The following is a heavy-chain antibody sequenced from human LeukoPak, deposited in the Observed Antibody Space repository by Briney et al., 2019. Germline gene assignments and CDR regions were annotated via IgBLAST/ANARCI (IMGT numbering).Heavy chain of an antibody. Sequence: SVKVSCKASGGTFSSYAISWVRQAPGQGLEWMGRIIPILGIANYAQKFQGRVTITADKSTSTAYMELSSLRSEDTAVYYCARDSTITFGGVIVNDAFDIWGQGTMVTVSS. CDR1: GGTFSSYA. J-gene: IGHJ3*02. V-gene: IGHV1-69*04. D-gene: IGHD3-16*02. CDR3: ARDSTITFGGVIVNDAFDI. CDR2: IIPILGIA.